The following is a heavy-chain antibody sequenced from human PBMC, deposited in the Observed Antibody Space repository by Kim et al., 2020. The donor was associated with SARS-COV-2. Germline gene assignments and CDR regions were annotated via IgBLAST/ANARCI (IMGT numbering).Heavy chain of an antibody. Sequence: GESLKISCKGSGYSFTSYWIGWARQMPGKGLEWMGIIYPGDSDTRYSPSFQGQVTISADKSISTAYLQWSSLKASDTAMYYCARHSMDSSSWYDGYYGMDVWGQGTTVTVSS. CDR1: GYSFTSYW. D-gene: IGHD6-13*01. CDR2: IYPGDSDT. V-gene: IGHV5-51*01. J-gene: IGHJ6*02. CDR3: ARHSMDSSSWYDGYYGMDV.